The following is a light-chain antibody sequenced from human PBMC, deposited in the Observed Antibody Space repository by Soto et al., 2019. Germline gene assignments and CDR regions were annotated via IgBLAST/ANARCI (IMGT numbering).Light chain of an antibody. V-gene: IGKV3-20*01. CDR1: QSVIDNY. J-gene: IGKJ1*01. Sequence: EIVLTQSPGSLSLSPGERATLSCRASQSVIDNYLAWYQQKPGQAPRLLIFAASHRPTGVPERFSGSASATDFTLTISSLEPEDFAGYYCQHFTRSRWTFGQGTKV. CDR3: QHFTRSRWT. CDR2: AAS.